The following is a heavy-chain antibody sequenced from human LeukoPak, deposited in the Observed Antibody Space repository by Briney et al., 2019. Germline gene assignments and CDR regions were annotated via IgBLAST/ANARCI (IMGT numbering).Heavy chain of an antibody. Sequence: ASVKVSCKASGYTFTNYAINWVRQAPGQGLEWMGWINTNTGNPTYAQGFTGRFVFSLDTSVSTAYLQISSLKAEDIAVYYCVRQYSGYESLYFDSWGQGTLVTVSS. V-gene: IGHV7-4-1*02. J-gene: IGHJ4*02. CDR3: VRQYSGYESLYFDS. D-gene: IGHD5-12*01. CDR2: INTNTGNP. CDR1: GYTFTNYA.